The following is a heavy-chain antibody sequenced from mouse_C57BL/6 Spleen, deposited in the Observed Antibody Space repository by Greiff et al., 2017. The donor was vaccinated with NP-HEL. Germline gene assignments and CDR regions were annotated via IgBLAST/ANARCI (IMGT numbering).Heavy chain of an antibody. CDR2: IWSGGGT. D-gene: IGHD1-1*01. Sequence: QVQLKQSGPGLVQPSQSLSITCTVSGFSLTSYGVHWVRQSPGKGLEWLGVIWSGGGTDSNAAFISTLSISKDNSKSQVFFKMNRLKADDTAIYYGARSGGSSSYYAMDYWGQGTSVTVSS. J-gene: IGHJ4*01. CDR3: ARSGGSSSYYAMDY. V-gene: IGHV2-2*01. CDR1: GFSLTSYG.